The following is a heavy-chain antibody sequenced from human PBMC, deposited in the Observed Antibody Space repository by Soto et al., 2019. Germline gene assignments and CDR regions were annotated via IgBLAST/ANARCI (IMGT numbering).Heavy chain of an antibody. J-gene: IGHJ4*02. CDR3: ARCDLGYCSNFDY. Sequence: ASVKVSCKASGYTFTSYDINWLRQATGQGLEWMGWMNPNSGNTGYAQKFQGRVTMTRNTSISTAYMELSSLRSEDTAVYYCARCDLGYCSNFDYWGQGTLVTVS. V-gene: IGHV1-8*01. D-gene: IGHD2-2*01. CDR2: MNPNSGNT. CDR1: GYTFTSYD.